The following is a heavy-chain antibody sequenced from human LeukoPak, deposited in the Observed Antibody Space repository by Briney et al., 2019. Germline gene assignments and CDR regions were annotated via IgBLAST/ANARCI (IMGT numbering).Heavy chain of an antibody. D-gene: IGHD5-18*01. J-gene: IGHJ4*02. V-gene: IGHV3-48*03. CDR2: ISSSGSTI. CDR1: GFTFSSSE. Sequence: GGSLRLSCAASGFTFSSSEMNWVRRAPGKGLEWVSYISSSGSTIYYADSVKGRFTISRDNGKNSLFLQMNSLRAEDTAVYYCARRQLWWGYWGQGTLVTVSS. CDR3: ARRQLWWGY.